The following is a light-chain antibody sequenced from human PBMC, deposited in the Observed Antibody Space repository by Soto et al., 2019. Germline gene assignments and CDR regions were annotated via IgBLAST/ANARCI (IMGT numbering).Light chain of an antibody. J-gene: IGKJ5*01. CDR2: DTS. V-gene: IGKV3-15*01. CDR3: QQYHNWPT. CDR1: QSVRGN. Sequence: IVLTQSPATLSMSPGERVTLSCRASQSVRGNLAWYQQKLGQAPRLLIYDTSTRATGIPARFSGSGSGTEFTLTISRLQSEDFAVYYCQQYHNWPTFGQGTRVEIK.